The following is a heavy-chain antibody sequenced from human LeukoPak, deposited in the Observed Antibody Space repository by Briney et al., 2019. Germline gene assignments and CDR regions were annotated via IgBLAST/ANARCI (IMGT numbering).Heavy chain of an antibody. J-gene: IGHJ5*02. CDR3: ARAYCGSECHSLNPLFWFGP. CDR2: IYYNGNT. V-gene: IGHV4-59*01. CDR1: GGSITSYY. Sequence: SETPSLTCTVSGGSITSYYWNWIRQSPGNGLEWSGYIYYNGNTNYNPSLKSRVTTSVDTSKNQFSLKMRSVTAADTAMYYCARAYCGSECHSLNPLFWFGPWGQGILVTVSS. D-gene: IGHD2-21*01.